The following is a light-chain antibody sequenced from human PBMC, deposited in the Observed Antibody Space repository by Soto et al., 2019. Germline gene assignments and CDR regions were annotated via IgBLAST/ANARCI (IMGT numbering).Light chain of an antibody. Sequence: LVLSTYGATLSLPPREKPPLSCRGSESVSSTYLGWYQQQPGQPPRLLMSGTSNRATGTPDRFSGSGSGTDFTLTIRRLEPEDFAVYYCQQYGSPPITFGQGTRLEIK. J-gene: IGKJ5*01. CDR1: ESVSSTY. CDR2: GTS. V-gene: IGKV3-20*01. CDR3: QQYGSPPIT.